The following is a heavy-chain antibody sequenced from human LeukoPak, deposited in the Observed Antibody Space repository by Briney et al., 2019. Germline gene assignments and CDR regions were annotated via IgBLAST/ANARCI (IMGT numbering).Heavy chain of an antibody. V-gene: IGHV3-15*01. J-gene: IGHJ4*02. D-gene: IGHD5-12*01. Sequence: GGSLRLSCAASGFTFSNAWMSWVRQAPGKGLEWVGRIKSKTDGGTTDDAAPVKGRFTISRDDSKNTLYLQMNSLKTEDTAVYYCTTERYSGYDLIDYWGQGTLVTVSS. CDR1: GFTFSNAW. CDR3: TTERYSGYDLIDY. CDR2: IKSKTDGGTT.